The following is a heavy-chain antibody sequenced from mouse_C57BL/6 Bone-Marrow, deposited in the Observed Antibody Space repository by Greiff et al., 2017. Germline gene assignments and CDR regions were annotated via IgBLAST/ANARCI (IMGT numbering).Heavy chain of an antibody. CDR3: AREGPYDYDGRGFAY. Sequence: EVQLQQSGPELVKPGDSVKISCKASGYSFTGYFMNWVMQSHGKSLEWIGRINPYNGDTFYNQKFKGKATLTVDKSSSTAHMELRSLTSEDSAVYYCAREGPYDYDGRGFAYWGQGTLVTVSA. CDR2: INPYNGDT. CDR1: GYSFTGYF. J-gene: IGHJ3*01. D-gene: IGHD2-4*01. V-gene: IGHV1-20*01.